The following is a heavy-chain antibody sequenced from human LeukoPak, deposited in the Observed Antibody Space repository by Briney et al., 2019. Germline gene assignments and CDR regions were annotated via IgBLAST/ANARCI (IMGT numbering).Heavy chain of an antibody. Sequence: PGGSLRLSCAASGFTFSSYTMNWVRQAPGKGLEWVSGISASGGSTYYADSVKGRFTISRDNSKNTLYLQMNSLRAEDTAVYYCAQDQECDSGYSYGSDYWGQGALVTV. J-gene: IGHJ4*02. V-gene: IGHV3-23*01. CDR3: AQDQECDSGYSYGSDY. CDR2: ISASGGST. CDR1: GFTFSSYT. D-gene: IGHD5-18*01.